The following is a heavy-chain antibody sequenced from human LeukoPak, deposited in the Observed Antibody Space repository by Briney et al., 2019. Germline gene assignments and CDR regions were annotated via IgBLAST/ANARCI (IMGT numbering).Heavy chain of an antibody. CDR1: GYSISSGYH. D-gene: IGHD2-15*01. CDR3: ARTRYCSGATCYSPELFES. J-gene: IGHJ4*02. V-gene: IGHV4-38-2*01. CDR2: IYHGGKT. Sequence: SETLSLTCAVSGYSISSGYHWGWIRQPPGKGLEWIGSIYHGGKTYHNPSLKSRVTISVDASMNQISLKLSSVTAADTAVYYCARTRYCSGATCYSPELFESWGQGTLVTVSS.